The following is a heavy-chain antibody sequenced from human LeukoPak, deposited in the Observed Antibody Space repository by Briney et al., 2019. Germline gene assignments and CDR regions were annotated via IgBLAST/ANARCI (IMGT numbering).Heavy chain of an antibody. CDR2: IYYSGST. Sequence: SETLSLTCTVSGGSISSYYWGWIRQPPGKGLGWIGSIYYSGSTYYNPSLKSRVTISVDTSKNQFSLKLSSVTAADTAVYYCARHNPPGNYYDSSGYTYFDYWGQGTLVTVSS. V-gene: IGHV4-39*01. D-gene: IGHD3-22*01. J-gene: IGHJ4*02. CDR1: GGSISSYY. CDR3: ARHNPPGNYYDSSGYTYFDY.